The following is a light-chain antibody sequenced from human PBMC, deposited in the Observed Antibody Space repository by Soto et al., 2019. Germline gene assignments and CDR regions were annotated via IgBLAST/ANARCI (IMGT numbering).Light chain of an antibody. Sequence: QSALTQPASVSGSPGQSITVSCTGTSSDLDYVSWYQQHPGKAPKLLIFDVNTRPSGVPDRFSASKTDNAASLTISGLQPEDEAHYYCSSYIHPSVFFGGGTTLTVL. CDR1: SSDLDY. J-gene: IGLJ2*01. CDR2: DVN. CDR3: SSYIHPSVF. V-gene: IGLV2-14*03.